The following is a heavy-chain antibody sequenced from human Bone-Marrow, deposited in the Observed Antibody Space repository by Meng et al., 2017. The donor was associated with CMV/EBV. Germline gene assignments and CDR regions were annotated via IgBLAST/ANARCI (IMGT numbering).Heavy chain of an antibody. J-gene: IGHJ4*02. CDR3: ARRRNYDFWSGYSRLDY. V-gene: IGHV3-30*04. CDR1: GFTFSSYA. Sequence: GESLKISCAASGFTFSSYAIHWVRQAPGKGLEWVAVISYDGSNKYYADSVKGRFTISRDNSKNTLYLQMNSLRAEDTAVYYCARRRNYDFWSGYSRLDYWGQGTLVTVSS. D-gene: IGHD3-3*01. CDR2: ISYDGSNK.